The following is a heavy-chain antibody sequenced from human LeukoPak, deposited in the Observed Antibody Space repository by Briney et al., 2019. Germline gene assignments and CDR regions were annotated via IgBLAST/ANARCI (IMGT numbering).Heavy chain of an antibody. CDR2: IYTGGNT. V-gene: IGHV4-61*02. J-gene: IGHJ4*02. CDR3: ARGGYSYGYDDDFDY. CDR1: GGSINSGSYY. Sequence: SETLSLTCTVSGGSINSGSYYWSWIRQPAGKGLEWIGRIYTGGNTNYNPSLKSRVTISVDTSKNQFSLKLSSVTAADTAVYYCARGGYSYGYDDDFDYWGQGTLVTVSS. D-gene: IGHD5-18*01.